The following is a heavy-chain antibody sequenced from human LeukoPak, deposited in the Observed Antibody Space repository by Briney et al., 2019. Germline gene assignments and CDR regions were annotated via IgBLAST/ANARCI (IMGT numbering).Heavy chain of an antibody. Sequence: PGGSLRLSCAASGFTFSSYGMHWVRQAPGKGLEWVAVIWYGGSNKYYADSVKGRFTISRDNSKNTLYLQMNSLRAEDTAVYYCAKDQMDARMGGDAFDIWGQGTMVTVSS. CDR3: AKDQMDARMGGDAFDI. D-gene: IGHD5-24*01. CDR2: IWYGGSNK. CDR1: GFTFSSYG. J-gene: IGHJ3*02. V-gene: IGHV3-30*02.